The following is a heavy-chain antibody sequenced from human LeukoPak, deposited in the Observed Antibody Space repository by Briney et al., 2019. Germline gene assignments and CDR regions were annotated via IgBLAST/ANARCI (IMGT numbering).Heavy chain of an antibody. CDR1: GFTFSSYW. Sequence: GGSLRLSGAASGFTFSSYWMSWVRQAPGKGLEWVANIKEDGSEKYYVGSVKGRFTISRDNAENSLYLQMHSLRAEDTAVYYCARDTPSGSYFGSVFDYCGQGTLVTVSS. J-gene: IGHJ4*02. CDR2: IKEDGSEK. CDR3: ARDTPSGSYFGSVFDY. D-gene: IGHD1-26*01. V-gene: IGHV3-7*01.